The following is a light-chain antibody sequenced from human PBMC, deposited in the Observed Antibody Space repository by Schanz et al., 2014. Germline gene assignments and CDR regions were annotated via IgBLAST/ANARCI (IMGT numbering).Light chain of an antibody. CDR2: GAT. CDR3: QQYGSS. Sequence: EIVLTQSPGTLSLSPGERATLSCRASQSVSSSSLAWYQQKVGQSPRLLIYGATSRATGIPDRFSGSGSGTDFTLTISRLEPEDFAVYYCQQYGSSFGQGTRLEIQ. CDR1: QSVSSSS. J-gene: IGKJ5*01. V-gene: IGKV3-20*01.